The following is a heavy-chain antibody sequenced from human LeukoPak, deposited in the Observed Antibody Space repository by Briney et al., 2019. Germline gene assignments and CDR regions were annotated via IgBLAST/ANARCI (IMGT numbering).Heavy chain of an antibody. V-gene: IGHV3-30-3*01. CDR3: AREGRRAFDY. CDR1: GFTFSSYA. J-gene: IGHJ4*02. Sequence: PGGSLRLSCAASGFTFSSYAMHWVRQAPGKGLEWVAVISYDGSNKYYADSVKGRFTISRDNSKNTLYLQMNSLRAEDTAVYYCAREGRRAFDYWGQGTLVTVSS. CDR2: ISYDGSNK.